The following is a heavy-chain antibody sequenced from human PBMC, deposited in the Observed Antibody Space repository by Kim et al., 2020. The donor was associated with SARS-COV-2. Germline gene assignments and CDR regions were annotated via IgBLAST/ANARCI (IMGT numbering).Heavy chain of an antibody. Sequence: GESLKISCKGSGYSFTSYWISWVRQMPGKGLEWMGRIDPSDSYTNYSPSFQGHVTISADKSISTAYLQWSSLKASDTAMYYCARHAYGSGSSRGYYYYGMDVWGQGTTVTVSS. V-gene: IGHV5-10-1*01. CDR1: GYSFTSYW. CDR3: ARHAYGSGSSRGYYYYGMDV. CDR2: IDPSDSYT. D-gene: IGHD3-10*01. J-gene: IGHJ6*02.